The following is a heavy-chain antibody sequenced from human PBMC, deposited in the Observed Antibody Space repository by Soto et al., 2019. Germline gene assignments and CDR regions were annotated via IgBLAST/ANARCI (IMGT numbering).Heavy chain of an antibody. J-gene: IGHJ3*02. CDR1: GGSFSGYY. Sequence: SETLSLTCADYGGSFSGYYWTWIRQTPGKGLEWIGEINHSGSTNYKPSLKSRISMSADTSKKQFSLNLTSVTAADTAVYYCARGECSSNYCFTRWALDIWGQGTVVTVSS. D-gene: IGHD2-2*01. CDR3: ARGECSSNYCFTRWALDI. V-gene: IGHV4-34*01. CDR2: INHSGST.